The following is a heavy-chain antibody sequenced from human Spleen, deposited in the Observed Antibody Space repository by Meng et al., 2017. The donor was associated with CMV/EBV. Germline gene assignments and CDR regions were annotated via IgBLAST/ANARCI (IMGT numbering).Heavy chain of an antibody. V-gene: IGHV3-48*03. CDR3: TTDPRSCSGWICGNWFDP. CDR2: ISTTGSMI. D-gene: IGHD2-15*01. CDR1: GFIFSSYE. J-gene: IGHJ5*02. Sequence: GESLKISCATSGFIFSSYEMNWVRQAPGKGLEWVSYISTTGSMIYYADSVKGRFTISRDNSKNTLYLQMNSLRAEDTAVYYCTTDPRSCSGWICGNWFDPWGQGTQVTVSS.